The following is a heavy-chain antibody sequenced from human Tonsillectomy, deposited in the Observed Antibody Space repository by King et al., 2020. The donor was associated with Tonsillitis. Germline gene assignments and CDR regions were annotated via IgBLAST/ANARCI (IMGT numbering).Heavy chain of an antibody. CDR1: GYTFTGYY. V-gene: IGHV1-2*02. CDR3: ARDQCSGGSCSDSDY. CDR2: INPNSGGT. D-gene: IGHD2-15*01. Sequence: VQLVVSGAEVRQPGASVRVSCKASGYTFTGYYIHWVRQAPGQGLEWMGWINPNSGGTNYAQKFQGRVTLTRDTSITTAYMDLTRLSSDDTALYFCARDQCSGGSCSDSDYWGQGTLVTVSS. J-gene: IGHJ4*02.